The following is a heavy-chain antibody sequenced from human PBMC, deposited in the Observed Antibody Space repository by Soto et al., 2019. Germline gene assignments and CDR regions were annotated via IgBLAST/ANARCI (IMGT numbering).Heavy chain of an antibody. Sequence: SVKVSFKASGVTFSSETLGWVRQAPGQGLEWVGGIIPLFGTASYAQKFQGRVTITADESTSTVYMELSSLRSDDTAVYFCATELGENPASPFDAWGQGTLVTVSS. CDR2: IIPLFGTA. D-gene: IGHD3-10*01. J-gene: IGHJ4*02. CDR1: GVTFSSET. CDR3: ATELGENPASPFDA. V-gene: IGHV1-69*13.